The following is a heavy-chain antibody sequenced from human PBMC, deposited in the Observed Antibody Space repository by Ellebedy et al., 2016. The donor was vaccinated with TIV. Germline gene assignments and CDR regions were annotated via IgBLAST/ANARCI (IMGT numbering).Heavy chain of an antibody. V-gene: IGHV1-69*13. J-gene: IGHJ4*02. Sequence: SVKVSCXASGGTFSSYAISWVRQAPGQGLEWMGGIIPIFGTANYAQKFQGRVTITADESTSTAYMELSSLRSEDTAVYYCTYVLRYFDWSHYDYWGQGTLVTVSS. CDR2: IIPIFGTA. D-gene: IGHD3-9*01. CDR3: TYVLRYFDWSHYDY. CDR1: GGTFSSYA.